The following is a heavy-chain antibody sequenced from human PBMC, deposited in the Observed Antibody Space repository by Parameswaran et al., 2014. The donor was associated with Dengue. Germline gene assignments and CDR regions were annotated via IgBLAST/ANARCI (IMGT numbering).Heavy chain of an antibody. D-gene: IGHD2/OR15-2a*01. V-gene: IGHV1-2*02. Sequence: WVRQAPGQGLEYMGWISPSTGGTDSAQNVEKFRGRVTMTWHPSISTTYMELRNLRSDDTAVYYCARGGNRLGLDYWGQGTPVTVSS. J-gene: IGHJ4*02. CDR3: ARGGNRLGLDY. CDR2: ISPSTGGT.